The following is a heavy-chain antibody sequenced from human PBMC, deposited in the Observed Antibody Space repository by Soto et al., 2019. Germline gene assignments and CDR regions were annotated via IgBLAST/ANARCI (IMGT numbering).Heavy chain of an antibody. J-gene: IGHJ4*02. CDR1: GGTFSSYA. CDR3: ASLSDHDYGDYISYY. D-gene: IGHD4-17*01. Sequence: GASVKVSCKASGGTFSSYAISWVRQAPGQGLEWMGGIIPIFGTANYAQKFQGRVTITADESTSTAYMELSSLRSEDTAVYYCASLSDHDYGDYISYYWGQGTLVTVSS. V-gene: IGHV1-69*13. CDR2: IIPIFGTA.